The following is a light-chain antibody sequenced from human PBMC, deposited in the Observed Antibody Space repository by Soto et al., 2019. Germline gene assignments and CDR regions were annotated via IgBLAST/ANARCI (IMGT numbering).Light chain of an antibody. V-gene: IGKV3-20*01. J-gene: IGKJ4*01. Sequence: EVVLTQSPGTLSLSPRERATLSCRSGQSVSSSYLAWYQQKPGQAPRLIIYGAYSRATGIPDRFSGSGSGTDFTLTIRRLEPEDFAVYYCQQYGSSPQLTFGGGTRGDTK. CDR2: GAY. CDR1: QSVSSSY. CDR3: QQYGSSPQLT.